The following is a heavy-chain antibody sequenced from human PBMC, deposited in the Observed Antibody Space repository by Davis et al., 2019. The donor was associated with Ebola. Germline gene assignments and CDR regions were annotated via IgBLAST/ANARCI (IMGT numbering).Heavy chain of an antibody. Sequence: MPSETLSLTCSVSGGSINSFLWTWIRQPPGKGLEWIGEINHSGSTNYNPSLKSRVTISVDTSKNQFSLKLSSVTAADTAVYYCARGRGYSGYDWGRYYYYGMDVWGQGTTVTVSS. J-gene: IGHJ6*02. V-gene: IGHV4-34*01. D-gene: IGHD5-12*01. CDR2: INHSGST. CDR1: GGSINSFL. CDR3: ARGRGYSGYDWGRYYYYGMDV.